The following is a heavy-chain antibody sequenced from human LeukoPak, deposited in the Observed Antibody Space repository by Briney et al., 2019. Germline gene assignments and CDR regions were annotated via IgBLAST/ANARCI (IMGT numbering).Heavy chain of an antibody. J-gene: IGHJ6*02. CDR2: INPNSGGT. Sequence: ASVKVSCKASGYTFTGYYMHWVRQAPGQGLEWMGWINPNSGGTNYAQKFQGRVTMTRDTSISTAYMELSRLRSDDTAVYYCARAYYDYVWGSPAYYYYGMYVWGQGTTVTVSS. CDR3: ARAYYDYVWGSPAYYYYGMYV. V-gene: IGHV1-2*02. CDR1: GYTFTGYY. D-gene: IGHD3-16*01.